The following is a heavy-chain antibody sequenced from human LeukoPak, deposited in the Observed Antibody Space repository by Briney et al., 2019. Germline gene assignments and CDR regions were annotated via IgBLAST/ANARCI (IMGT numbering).Heavy chain of an antibody. Sequence: KPSETLSLTCTVSGGSISSSSYYWGWIRQPPGKGLVWIGSIYHSGSTYYNPSLKSRVTISVDTSKNQFSLKLSSVTAADTAVYYCARLSLGYCSSTICYNPDYWGQGTLVTVSS. V-gene: IGHV4-39*01. CDR1: GGSISSSSYY. CDR3: ARLSLGYCSSTICYNPDY. D-gene: IGHD2-2*02. CDR2: IYHSGST. J-gene: IGHJ4*02.